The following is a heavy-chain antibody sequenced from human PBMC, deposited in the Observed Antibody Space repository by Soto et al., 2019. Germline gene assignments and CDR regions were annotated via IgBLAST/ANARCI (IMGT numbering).Heavy chain of an antibody. CDR1: GFTFSSYG. Sequence: GGSLRLSCAASGFTFSSYGMHWVRQAPGKGLEWVAVISYDGSNKYYADSVKGRFTISRDNSKNTLYLQMSSLRAEDTAVYYCVKQDGYSYAFDILGQGTMVTVSS. CDR2: ISYDGSNK. D-gene: IGHD5-18*01. V-gene: IGHV3-30*18. J-gene: IGHJ3*02. CDR3: VKQDGYSYAFDI.